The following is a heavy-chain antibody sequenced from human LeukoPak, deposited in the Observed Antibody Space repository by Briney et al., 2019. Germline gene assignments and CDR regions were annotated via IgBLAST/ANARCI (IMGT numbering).Heavy chain of an antibody. V-gene: IGHV3-74*01. CDR3: AELTSMVEQY. CDR2: INSDGSST. J-gene: IGHJ4*02. Sequence: PGGSLRLSCAAPGLTLSSYWMHWVRQAPGKGLVWVSRINSDGSSTRYADSVKGRFTISRDNAKNTLYPQMNSLRAEDTAVYYCAELTSMVEQYWGQGTLVTVSS. D-gene: IGHD3-10*01. CDR1: GLTLSSYW.